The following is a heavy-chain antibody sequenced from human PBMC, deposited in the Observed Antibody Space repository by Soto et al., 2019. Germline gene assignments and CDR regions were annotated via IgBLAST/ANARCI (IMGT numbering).Heavy chain of an antibody. CDR2: ISSSSSYI. J-gene: IGHJ4*02. V-gene: IGHV3-21*01. D-gene: IGHD3-3*01. Sequence: GGSLRLSCAASGFNFRSYGMSWVRQAPGKGLEWVSSISSSSSYIYYADSVKGRFTISRDNAKNSLYLQMNSLRAEDTAVYYCAREDSSFGVVIDYWGQGTLVTVSS. CDR1: GFNFRSYG. CDR3: AREDSSFGVVIDY.